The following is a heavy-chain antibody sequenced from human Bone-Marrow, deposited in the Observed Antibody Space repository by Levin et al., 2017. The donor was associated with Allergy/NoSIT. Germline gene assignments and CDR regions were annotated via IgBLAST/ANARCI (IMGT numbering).Heavy chain of an antibody. Sequence: PSQTLSLTCTVSGDSISNFYWSWIRQPPGKELEWIGYIYYTGRTDYNPSLKSRVTMSVDTSRNQFSLELRSVTAADTAVYYCAKERGAKNWFDPWGQGALVTVSS. V-gene: IGHV4-59*12. CDR2: IYYTGRT. J-gene: IGHJ5*02. CDR3: AKERGAKNWFDP. CDR1: GDSISNFY. D-gene: IGHD4/OR15-4a*01.